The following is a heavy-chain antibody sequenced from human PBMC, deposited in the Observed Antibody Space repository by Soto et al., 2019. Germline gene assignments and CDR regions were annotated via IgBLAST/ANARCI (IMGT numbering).Heavy chain of an antibody. CDR3: ARDGTYNWV. J-gene: IGHJ4*02. Sequence: ELQLVASGGGLVQPGGSLRLSCAASGFTVSNNYVRWVRQAPGKGLEWVSLIFCNGDTRYADSVKGRFTISRDSSSNTLYLQMNSLRVEDTAVYYCARDGTYNWVGGQGIHVTVSS. V-gene: IGHV3-66*01. D-gene: IGHD1-1*01. CDR1: GFTVSNNY. CDR2: IFCNGDT.